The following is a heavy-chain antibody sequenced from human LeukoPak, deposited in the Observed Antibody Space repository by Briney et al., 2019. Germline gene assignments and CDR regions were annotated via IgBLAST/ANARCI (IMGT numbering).Heavy chain of an antibody. CDR3: ARARPDGSAYFDY. Sequence: GGSLRLSCAASGFTYSNHWMHWVRQVPGEGLVWVSRIHRDGTTTNYADSVKGRFTISRDNARDTLFLQMNNLRVEDTAFYYCARARPDGSAYFDYWGQGILVTVSS. J-gene: IGHJ4*02. CDR1: GFTYSNHW. V-gene: IGHV3-74*01. CDR2: IHRDGTTT.